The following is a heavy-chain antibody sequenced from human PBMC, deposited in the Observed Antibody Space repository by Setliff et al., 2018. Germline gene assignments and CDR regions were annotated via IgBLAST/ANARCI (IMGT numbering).Heavy chain of an antibody. CDR3: ARESRYYYDNLGTLDY. V-gene: IGHV4-30-4*08. CDR1: GGSISSGDYY. CDR2: IYSSGST. J-gene: IGHJ4*02. D-gene: IGHD3-22*01. Sequence: LSLTCTVSGGSISSGDYYWSWIRQPPGKGLEWIGYIYSSGSTYYNPSLKRRVSISVDTSKNKFSLKLSSVTAADTAVYYCARESRYYYDNLGTLDYWGQGTLVTVSS.